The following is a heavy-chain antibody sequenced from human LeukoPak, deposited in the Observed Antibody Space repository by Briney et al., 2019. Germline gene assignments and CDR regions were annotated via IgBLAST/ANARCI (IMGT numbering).Heavy chain of an antibody. CDR2: IWYDGSNK. CDR1: GFTFSSYG. V-gene: IGHV3-33*01. D-gene: IGHD1-26*01. J-gene: IGHJ3*02. CDR3: ARDWLGATNPPEYAFDI. Sequence: GGSLRLSCAASGFTFSSYGMHWVRQAPGKGLEWVAVIWYDGSNKYYADSVKGRFTISRDNSKNTLYLQMNSLRAEDTAVYYCARDWLGATNPPEYAFDIWGQGTMVTVSS.